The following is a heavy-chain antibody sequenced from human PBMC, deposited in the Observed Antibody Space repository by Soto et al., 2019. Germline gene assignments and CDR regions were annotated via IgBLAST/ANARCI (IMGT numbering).Heavy chain of an antibody. CDR2: INHSGST. CDR3: ARRNSPAAGRFSVRKNWFDP. V-gene: IGHV4-34*01. CDR1: DRSFSGYY. D-gene: IGHD6-13*01. Sequence: SETLSHTCAVYDRSFSGYYWSWIRQPPGKGLEWIGEINHSGSTNYNPSLKSRVTISVDTSKNQFSLKLSSVTAADTAVYYCARRNSPAAGRFSVRKNWFDPWGQGTLVTVSS. J-gene: IGHJ5*02.